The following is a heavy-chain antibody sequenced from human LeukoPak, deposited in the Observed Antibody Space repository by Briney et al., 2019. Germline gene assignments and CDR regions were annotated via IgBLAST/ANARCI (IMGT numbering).Heavy chain of an antibody. Sequence: ASVKVSCKASGYTFTGYYMHWVRQAPGQGLEWMGGIIPIFGTANYAQKFQGRVTITTDESTSTAYMELSSLRSEDTAVYYCATLGYCSSTSCSYYYYYYMDVWGKGTTVTVSS. CDR3: ATLGYCSSTSCSYYYYYYMDV. CDR2: IIPIFGTA. CDR1: GYTFTGYY. D-gene: IGHD2-2*01. J-gene: IGHJ6*03. V-gene: IGHV1-69*05.